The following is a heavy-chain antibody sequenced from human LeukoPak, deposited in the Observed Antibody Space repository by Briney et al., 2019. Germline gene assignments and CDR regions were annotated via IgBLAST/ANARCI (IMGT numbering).Heavy chain of an antibody. CDR3: ARVSAYYYDSSGYFDY. J-gene: IGHJ4*02. CDR1: GGTFSSYA. D-gene: IGHD3-22*01. Sequence: GASVKVSCKASGGTFSSYAISWVRQAPGQGLEWMGGIIPIFGTANYAQKFQGRVTITADESTSTAYMELSSLRSEDTVVYYCARVSAYYYDSSGYFDYWGQGTLVTVSS. CDR2: IIPIFGTA. V-gene: IGHV1-69*13.